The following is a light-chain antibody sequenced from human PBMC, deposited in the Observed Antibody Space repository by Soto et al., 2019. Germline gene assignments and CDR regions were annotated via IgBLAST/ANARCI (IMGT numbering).Light chain of an antibody. CDR1: SSNIVSYS. J-gene: IGLJ3*02. Sequence: QSVLTQPPSVSGTPGQRVTMSCSGSSSNIVSYSVSWYLHLPGTAPKLLIYSDNQRPSGVPDRFSGSKSGTSASLAISGLQSEDEADYYCASWDDSLNGPVFGGGTKLTVL. V-gene: IGLV1-44*01. CDR3: ASWDDSLNGPV. CDR2: SDN.